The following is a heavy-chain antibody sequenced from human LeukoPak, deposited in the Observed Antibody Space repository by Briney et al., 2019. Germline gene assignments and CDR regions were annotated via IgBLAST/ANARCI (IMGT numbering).Heavy chain of an antibody. Sequence: PGRSLRLSCAASGFTFSSYGMHWVRQAPGKGLEWVAVISYDGSNEYYADSVKGRFTISRDNSKNTLYLQMNSLRAEDTAVYYCAKDLMDYYGPHWFDPWGQGTLVTVSS. CDR3: AKDLMDYYGPHWFDP. CDR1: GFTFSSYG. J-gene: IGHJ5*02. D-gene: IGHD3-10*01. V-gene: IGHV3-30*18. CDR2: ISYDGSNE.